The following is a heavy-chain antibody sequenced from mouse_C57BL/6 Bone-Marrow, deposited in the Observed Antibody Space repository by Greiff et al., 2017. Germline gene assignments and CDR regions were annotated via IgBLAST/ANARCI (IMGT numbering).Heavy chain of an antibody. Sequence: QVQLQQPGAELVKPGASVKLSCKASGYTFTSYWMQWVKQRPGQGLEWIGEIDPSDSYTNYNQKFQGKATLTVDTSSSTAYLQLSSLTSEDSAVYYCAREGNYGSSSWGQGTTLTVSS. CDR1: GYTFTSYW. CDR3: AREGNYGSSS. D-gene: IGHD1-1*01. J-gene: IGHJ2*01. V-gene: IGHV1-50*01. CDR2: IDPSDSYT.